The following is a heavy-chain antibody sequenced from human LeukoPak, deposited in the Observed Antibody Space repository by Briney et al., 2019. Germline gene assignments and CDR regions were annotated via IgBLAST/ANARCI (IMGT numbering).Heavy chain of an antibody. CDR2: ISWNSGSI. J-gene: IGHJ6*02. D-gene: IGHD3-10*01. V-gene: IGHV3-9*01. Sequence: PGRSLRLSCAASGFTFDDYAMHWVRQAPRKGLEWVSGISWNSGSIGYADSVKGRFTISRDNAKNSLYLQMNSLRAEDTAVYYCARDQRSVLWFGELSYYYYGMDVWGQGTTVTVSS. CDR3: ARDQRSVLWFGELSYYYYGMDV. CDR1: GFTFDDYA.